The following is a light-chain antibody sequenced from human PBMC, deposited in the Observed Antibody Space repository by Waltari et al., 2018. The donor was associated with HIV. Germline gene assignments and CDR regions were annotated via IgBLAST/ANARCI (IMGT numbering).Light chain of an antibody. CDR1: SSNIGSNT. V-gene: IGLV1-44*01. CDR3: AAWDDSLNGWV. CDR2: SNN. Sequence: QSVLPQPPSASGTPGQRVTISCSGSSSNIGSNTVHWYQQPPGTAPKLLIYSNNSRPSGVPDRFSGSKSGTSASLAISGLQSEDEADYYCAAWDDSLNGWVFGGGTKLTVL. J-gene: IGLJ3*02.